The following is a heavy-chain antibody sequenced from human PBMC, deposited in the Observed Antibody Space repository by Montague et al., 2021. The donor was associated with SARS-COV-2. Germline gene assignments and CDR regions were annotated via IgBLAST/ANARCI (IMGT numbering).Heavy chain of an antibody. CDR3: ARGSWHIVVVTAIRDGYYGMDV. J-gene: IGHJ6*02. Sequence: SKTLSLTCAVYGGSFSGCYWSWIRQPPGKGLEWIGEINHSGSTNYNPSLKSRVTISVDTSKNQFSLKLGSVTAADTAVYYCARGSWHIVVVTAIRDGYYGMDVWGQGTTATVSS. D-gene: IGHD2-21*02. CDR1: GGSFSGCY. V-gene: IGHV4-34*01. CDR2: INHSGST.